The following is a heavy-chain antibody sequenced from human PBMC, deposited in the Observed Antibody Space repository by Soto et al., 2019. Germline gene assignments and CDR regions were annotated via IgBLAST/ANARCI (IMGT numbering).Heavy chain of an antibody. V-gene: IGHV1-8*01. CDR3: ARGRGSGLIAMVRGVINMDV. CDR1: GYTFTSYD. CDR2: MNPNSGNT. J-gene: IGHJ6*03. Sequence: AASVKVSCKAAGYTFTSYDINWVRQATGQGLEWMGWMNPNSGNTGYAQKFQGRVTMTRNTSISTAYMELSSLRSEDTAVYYCARGRGSGLIAMVRGVINMDVWGKGTTVTVSS. D-gene: IGHD3-10*01.